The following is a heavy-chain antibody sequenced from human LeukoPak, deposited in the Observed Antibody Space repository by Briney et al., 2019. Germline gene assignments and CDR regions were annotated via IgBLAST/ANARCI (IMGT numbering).Heavy chain of an antibody. CDR2: IKQDGSEK. V-gene: IGHV3-7*03. CDR1: GFSFRHYW. Sequence: GGSLRLSCAGSGFSFRHYWMSWVRQAPGKGLEWVANIKQDGSEKYYVNSVKGRFTISRDNAKNSLYLQVNSLRAEDTAVYFCAKDISLNDYDSSGYYLDAFDLWGQGTMVTVSS. D-gene: IGHD3-22*01. J-gene: IGHJ3*01. CDR3: AKDISLNDYDSSGYYLDAFDL.